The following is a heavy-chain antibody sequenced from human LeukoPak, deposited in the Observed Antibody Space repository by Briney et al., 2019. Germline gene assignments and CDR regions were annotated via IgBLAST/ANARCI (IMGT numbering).Heavy chain of an antibody. D-gene: IGHD3-16*01. CDR3: AKDRPIKGGFDP. CDR1: GFSLTTYG. CDR2: MRSDGTSK. Sequence: PGGSLRLSCVASGFSLTTYGMLWVRQAPGKGLQWVAFMRSDGTSKYYGDSVEGRFTISGDNSKSTLYLLMNSLSAEDTGIYYCAKDRPIKGGFDPWGQGTPVTVSS. J-gene: IGHJ5*02. V-gene: IGHV3-30*02.